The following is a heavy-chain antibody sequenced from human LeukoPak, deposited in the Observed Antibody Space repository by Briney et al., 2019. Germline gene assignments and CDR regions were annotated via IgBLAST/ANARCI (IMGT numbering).Heavy chain of an antibody. D-gene: IGHD5-12*01. CDR3: ARDVRWLRFLFEY. CDR1: GFTFSSYN. Sequence: GGSLRLSCAASGFTFSSYNMNWVRQAPGKGLEWVSYISGTSTTIYYADSVKGRFTISRDNAKNSLYLQMNSLRNDDTAVYYCARDVRWLRFLFEYWGQGTLVTVSS. CDR2: ISGTSTTI. V-gene: IGHV3-48*02. J-gene: IGHJ4*02.